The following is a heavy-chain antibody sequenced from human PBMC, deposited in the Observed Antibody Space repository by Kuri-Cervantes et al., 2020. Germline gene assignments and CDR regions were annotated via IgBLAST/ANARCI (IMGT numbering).Heavy chain of an antibody. CDR2: INHSGST. CDR3: ARGRTQGSSWLPEDY. V-gene: IGHV4-34*01. D-gene: IGHD6-13*01. J-gene: IGHJ4*02. CDR1: GFTFSSFA. Sequence: GSLRLSCAASGFTFSSFAMHWVRQAPGKGLEWIGEINHSGSTNYNPSLKSRVTISVDTSKNQFSLKLSSVTAADTAVYYCARGRTQGSSWLPEDYWGQGTLVTVSS.